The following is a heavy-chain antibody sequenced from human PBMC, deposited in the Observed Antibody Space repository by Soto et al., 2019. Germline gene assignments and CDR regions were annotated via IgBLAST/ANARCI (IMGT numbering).Heavy chain of an antibody. CDR1: GYTFTNYD. CDR3: ASGGARY. D-gene: IGHD3-16*01. V-gene: IGHV1-18*01. CDR2: ISAYNGDT. J-gene: IGHJ4*02. Sequence: QVQLVQSGAEVKKPGASVKVSCKTSGYTFTNYDINWVRQAPGQGLEWMGWISAYNGDTKYAEKLQGRVTMTTDTSTTTAYMELRSLTSDGTAVYYCASGGARYWGQGTLVTVSS.